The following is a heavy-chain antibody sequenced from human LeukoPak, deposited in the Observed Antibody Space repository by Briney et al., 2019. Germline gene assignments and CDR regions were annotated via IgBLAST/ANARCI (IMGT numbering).Heavy chain of an antibody. J-gene: IGHJ5*02. CDR2: INPSGGST. CDR1: GYTFTIYY. CDR3: VRDNSGSYWGYWFDP. Sequence: ASVKVSCKASGYTFTIYYIHWVRQAPGQGLEWMGLINPSGGSTNYAQKFQGRVTMTRDTSTSTVYMELSSLRSEDTAVYYCVRDNSGSYWGYWFDPWGQGTLVTVSS. V-gene: IGHV1-46*01. D-gene: IGHD1-26*01.